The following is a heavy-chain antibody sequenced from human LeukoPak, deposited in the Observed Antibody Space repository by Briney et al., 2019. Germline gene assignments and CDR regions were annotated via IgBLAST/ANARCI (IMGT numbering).Heavy chain of an antibody. CDR1: GYTFTSYG. CDR3: ARIGIAAAAHYFDY. CDR2: ISAYNGNT. D-gene: IGHD6-13*01. Sequence: ASVKVSCKASGYTFTSYGISWVRQPPGQGLEWMGWISAYNGNTNNAQKLQGRVTMTTDTSASTAYMGLRSLRSDDTAVYYCARIGIAAAAHYFDYWGQGTLVTVSS. V-gene: IGHV1-18*01. J-gene: IGHJ4*02.